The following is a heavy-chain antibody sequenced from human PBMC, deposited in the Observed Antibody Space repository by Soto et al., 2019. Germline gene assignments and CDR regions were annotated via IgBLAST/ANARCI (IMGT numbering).Heavy chain of an antibody. CDR3: FFQAEDGIRVYRSVSAFLRNRSSDL. D-gene: IGHD3-3*01. J-gene: IGHJ2*01. Sequence: KGLEWVSAISGSGGSTYYADSVKGRFTISRDNSKNTLYLQMNSLRAEDTAVYYFFFQAEDGIRVYRSVSAFLRNRSSDL. CDR2: ISGSGGST. V-gene: IGHV3-23*01.